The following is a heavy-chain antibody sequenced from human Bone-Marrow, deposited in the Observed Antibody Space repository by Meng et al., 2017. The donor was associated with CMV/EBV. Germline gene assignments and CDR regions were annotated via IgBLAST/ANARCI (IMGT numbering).Heavy chain of an antibody. D-gene: IGHD2-2*01. CDR2: ISSSGSTI. V-gene: IGHV3-48*03. CDR3: ASHIVVPAAFPLFDI. Sequence: GESLKISCATSGFTFSSYEMNWVRQAPGKGLEWVSYISSSGSTIYYADSVKGRFTISRDNAKNSLYLQMNSLRAEDTAVYYCASHIVVPAAFPLFDIWGQGTMVTVSS. J-gene: IGHJ3*02. CDR1: GFTFSSYE.